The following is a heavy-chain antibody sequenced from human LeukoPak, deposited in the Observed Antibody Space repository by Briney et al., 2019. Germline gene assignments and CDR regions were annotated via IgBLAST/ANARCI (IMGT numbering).Heavy chain of an antibody. D-gene: IGHD2-15*01. J-gene: IGHJ4*02. V-gene: IGHV3-48*02. CDR2: ISSSSSPT. CDR1: GFIFSGYP. CDR3: ARGVGVIDY. Sequence: GSLRLSCAASGFIFSGYPMDWVRQAPGKGLEWASHISSSSSPTYYADSVKGRFTISRDNARNSLYLQMNSLRDEDTAVYYCARGVGVIDYWGQGTLVTVSS.